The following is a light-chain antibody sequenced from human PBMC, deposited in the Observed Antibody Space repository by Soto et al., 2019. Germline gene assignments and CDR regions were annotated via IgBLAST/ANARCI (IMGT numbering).Light chain of an antibody. V-gene: IGKV1-39*01. CDR2: TAS. CDR1: HNFDIY. CDR3: QQSYSSVRT. Sequence: DIQMTQSPSSLSASVGDRVTITCRASHNFDIYLNWYQQKPGKAPNLLIHTASTVHSGVPSRFSGSGSGTDFTLTIASLQPEDFGTYYCQQSYSSVRTFGQGTKVE. J-gene: IGKJ1*01.